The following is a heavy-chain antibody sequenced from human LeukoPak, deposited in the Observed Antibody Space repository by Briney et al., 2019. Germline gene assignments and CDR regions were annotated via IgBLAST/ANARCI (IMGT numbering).Heavy chain of an antibody. V-gene: IGHV4-61*02. J-gene: IGHJ5*02. CDR3: ARDHTLGYCSSTSCYGGWFDP. Sequence: SETPSLTCTVSGGSISSGSYYWSWIRQPAGKGLEWIGRIYTSGSTNYNPSLKSRVTISVDTSKNQFSLKLSSVTAADTAVYYCARDHTLGYCSSTSCYGGWFDPWGQGTLVTVSS. CDR2: IYTSGST. CDR1: GGSISSGSYY. D-gene: IGHD2-2*01.